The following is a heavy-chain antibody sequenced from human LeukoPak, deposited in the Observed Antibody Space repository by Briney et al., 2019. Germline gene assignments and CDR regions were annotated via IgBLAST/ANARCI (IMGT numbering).Heavy chain of an antibody. CDR2: ISAYNGNT. V-gene: IGHV1-18*01. Sequence: ASVKVSCKASGYTFTINGISCVRQAPGQGLEWMGWISAYNGNTNYAQKLQGRVTMTTDTSTRTAYMELRSLRSDDTAVYYCARGDGYNRPFDYWGQGTLVTVSS. CDR3: ARGDGYNRPFDY. CDR1: GYTFTING. D-gene: IGHD5-24*01. J-gene: IGHJ4*02.